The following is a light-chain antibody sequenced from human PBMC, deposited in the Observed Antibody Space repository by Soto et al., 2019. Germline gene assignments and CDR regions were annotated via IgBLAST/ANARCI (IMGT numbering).Light chain of an antibody. CDR1: NIGKKS. V-gene: IGLV3-21*02. Sequence: SYELTQPPSVSVAPGQTARITCGGNNIGKKSVHWYQQKPGQAPVVVVYDDSDRPSGIPERFSGSNSGNTATLTISRVEAGDEDEYYCQVWERSSDHNYVFATGTKLTVL. CDR2: DDS. J-gene: IGLJ1*01. CDR3: QVWERSSDHNYV.